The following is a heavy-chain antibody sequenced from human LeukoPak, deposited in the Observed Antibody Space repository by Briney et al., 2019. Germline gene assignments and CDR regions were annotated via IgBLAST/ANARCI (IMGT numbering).Heavy chain of an antibody. Sequence: PSETLSLTCAVNGGSFSGYYWSWIRQPPGNGLEWIGEINHSGSTNYNPSLKSRVTISVDTSKNQFSLKLSSVTAADTAVYYCASEEIVGATLDYWGQGTLVTVSS. D-gene: IGHD1-26*01. J-gene: IGHJ4*02. V-gene: IGHV4-34*01. CDR3: ASEEIVGATLDY. CDR1: GGSFSGYY. CDR2: INHSGST.